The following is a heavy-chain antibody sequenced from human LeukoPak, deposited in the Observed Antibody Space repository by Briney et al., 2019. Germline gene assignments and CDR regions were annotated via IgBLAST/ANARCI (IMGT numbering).Heavy chain of an antibody. CDR3: AKAYSDYDPYYFDY. J-gene: IGHJ4*02. CDR1: GFTFSNPW. V-gene: IGHV3-43*02. CDR2: ISGDGGAT. Sequence: GGSLRLSCAASGFTFSNPWMSWVRQAPRKGLEWVSLISGDGGATYYADSVKGRFTISRDNSKNSLYLQMNSLRTEDTALYYCAKAYSDYDPYYFDYWGRGTLVTVSS. D-gene: IGHD5-12*01.